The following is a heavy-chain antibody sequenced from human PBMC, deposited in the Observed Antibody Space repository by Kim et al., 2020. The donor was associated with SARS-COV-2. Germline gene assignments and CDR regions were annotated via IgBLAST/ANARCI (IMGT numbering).Heavy chain of an antibody. D-gene: IGHD2-2*01. Sequence: SQTLSLTCAISGDSVSSNSAAWNWIRQSPSRGLEWLGGTYYRSKWYNDYAVSVKSRITINPDTSKNQFSLQLNSVTPEDTAVYYCARDSCSSTSCYSSPLNFDYWGQGTLVTVSS. CDR2: TYYRSKWYN. CDR1: GDSVSSNSAA. J-gene: IGHJ4*02. V-gene: IGHV6-1*01. CDR3: ARDSCSSTSCYSSPLNFDY.